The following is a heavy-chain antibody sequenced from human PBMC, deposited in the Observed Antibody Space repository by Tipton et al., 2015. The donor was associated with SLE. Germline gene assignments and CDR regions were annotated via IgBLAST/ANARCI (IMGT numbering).Heavy chain of an antibody. Sequence: SLRLSCTASGFTFGDYAMSWVRQAPGKGLEWVGFIRSKAYGGTTEYAASVKGRFTISRDDSKSIAYLQMNSLKTEDTAVYYCTRDLYSSDYWGQGTLVTVSS. CDR1: GFTFGDYA. CDR2: IRSKAYGGTT. D-gene: IGHD6-13*01. J-gene: IGHJ4*02. CDR3: TRDLYSSDY. V-gene: IGHV3-49*04.